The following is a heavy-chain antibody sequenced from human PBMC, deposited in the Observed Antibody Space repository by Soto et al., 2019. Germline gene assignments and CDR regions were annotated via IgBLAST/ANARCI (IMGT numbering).Heavy chain of an antibody. CDR1: GFPFWTYS. D-gene: IGHD3-22*01. J-gene: IGHJ3*01. V-gene: IGHV3-23*01. CDR2: ISGSRTAT. Sequence: GGSLRLSCEASGFPFWTYSMSWVRQAPREGMEWVLGISGSRTATYYTHSVKGRFTVSRDNYKDTLVLLMNTLTTEDTADYYCATARLYDSNEYQRDGCDVWGRRPAVAVS. CDR3: ATARLYDSNEYQRDGCDV.